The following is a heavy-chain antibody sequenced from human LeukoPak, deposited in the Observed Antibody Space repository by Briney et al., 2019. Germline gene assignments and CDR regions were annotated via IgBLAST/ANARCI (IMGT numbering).Heavy chain of an antibody. Sequence: GGSLRLSCAASGFTVSSNYMSWVRQAPGKGLEWVSVIYSGGSTYYADSVKGRFTISRDNSKNTLYLQMNSLRAEDTAVYYCAREGPGIAAAGLDYWGQGTLVTVSS. CDR2: IYSGGST. D-gene: IGHD6-13*01. J-gene: IGHJ4*02. V-gene: IGHV3-53*01. CDR1: GFTVSSNY. CDR3: AREGPGIAAAGLDY.